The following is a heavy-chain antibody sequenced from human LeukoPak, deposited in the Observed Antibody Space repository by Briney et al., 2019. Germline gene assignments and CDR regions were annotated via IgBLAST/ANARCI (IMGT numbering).Heavy chain of an antibody. V-gene: IGHV3-30*01. Sequence: GGSLRLSCAASGFTFSSYAVHWVRQAPGKGLEWVAVISYDGSNKYYADSVKGRFTISRDNSKNTLYLQMNSLRAEDTAVYYCARDSVVPAAIYYYYYMDVWGKGTTVTVSS. CDR2: ISYDGSNK. J-gene: IGHJ6*03. D-gene: IGHD2-2*02. CDR1: GFTFSSYA. CDR3: ARDSVVPAAIYYYYYMDV.